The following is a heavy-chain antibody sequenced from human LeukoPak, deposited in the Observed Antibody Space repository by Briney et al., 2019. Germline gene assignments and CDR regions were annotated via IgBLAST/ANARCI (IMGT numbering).Heavy chain of an antibody. J-gene: IGHJ4*02. Sequence: GGSLRLSCAASGFTFSSYNMNWVRQAPGKGLEWVSSISSSSSYIYYADSVKGRFTISRDNAKNSLYLQMNSLRAEDTAVYYCATDYDILTGYFGWGQGTLVTVSS. V-gene: IGHV3-21*01. CDR2: ISSSSSYI. D-gene: IGHD3-9*01. CDR1: GFTFSSYN. CDR3: ATDYDILTGYFG.